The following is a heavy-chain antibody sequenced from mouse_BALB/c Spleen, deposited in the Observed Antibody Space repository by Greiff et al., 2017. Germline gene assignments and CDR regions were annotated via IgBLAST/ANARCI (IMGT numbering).Heavy chain of an antibody. J-gene: IGHJ2*01. D-gene: IGHD2-10*01. V-gene: IGHV1-5*01. CDR3: TRAYYGNLYFDY. CDR2: IYPGNSDT. CDR1: GYSFTSYW. Sequence: EVQLQQSGTVLARPGASVKMSCKASGYSFTSYWMHWVKQRPGQGLEWIGAIYPGNSDTSYNQKFKGKAKLTAVTSASTAYMELSSLTNEDSAAYYCTRAYYGNLYFDYWGQGTTLTVSS.